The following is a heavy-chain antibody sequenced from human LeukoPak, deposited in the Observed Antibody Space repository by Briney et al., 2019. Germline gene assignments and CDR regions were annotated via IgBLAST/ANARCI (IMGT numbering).Heavy chain of an antibody. CDR1: GFTFGSYW. D-gene: IGHD3-16*01. CDR2: INPDGSST. V-gene: IGHV3-74*01. Sequence: GGSLRLSCAASGFTFGSYWMHWARQAPGKGLVWVSRINPDGSSTTYTDSVKGRFTVSRDNAKSTLWLQMNSLRAEDTAVYYCARNLGGGRSSWGQGTLVTVSS. J-gene: IGHJ5*02. CDR3: ARNLGGGRSS.